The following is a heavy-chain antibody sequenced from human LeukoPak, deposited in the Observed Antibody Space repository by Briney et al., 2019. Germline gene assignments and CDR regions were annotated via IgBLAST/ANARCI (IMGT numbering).Heavy chain of an antibody. D-gene: IGHD1-26*01. J-gene: IGHJ4*02. Sequence: GGSLRLSCAASGFTFSNYGMHWVRHPLGKGLEWVAFIQYVGRYTCYADTVKGRLTISRDNSKNTLYLQMNSVRPEDTAVYYCARDDKWSFDHWGQGTLATVSS. CDR1: GFTFSNYG. CDR3: ARDDKWSFDH. V-gene: IGHV3-30*02. CDR2: IQYVGRYT.